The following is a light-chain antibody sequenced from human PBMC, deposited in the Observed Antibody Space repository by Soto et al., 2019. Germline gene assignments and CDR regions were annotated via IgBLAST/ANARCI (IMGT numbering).Light chain of an antibody. CDR3: SSYTSSTYVV. CDR1: SSDVGGYNY. Sequence: QSALTQPASVSGSPGQSITISCTGTSSDVGGYNYVSWYQQHPGKAPKLMIYDVSNRPSVFSNRLSGSKSGNTASLTISGLQAEDEADYYCSSYTSSTYVVFGGGTKLTVL. J-gene: IGLJ2*01. CDR2: DVS. V-gene: IGLV2-14*01.